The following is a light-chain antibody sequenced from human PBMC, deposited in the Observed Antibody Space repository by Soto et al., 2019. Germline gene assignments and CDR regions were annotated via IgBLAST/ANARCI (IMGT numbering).Light chain of an antibody. V-gene: IGLV2-14*01. Sequence: QSVLTQPASVSGSPGQSITISCTGTGSDIGAYNYVSWYRQHPGKAPKLLIHGVTHRPSGVSPRFSASKSAYTASLTISGLHAEDEADYYCSSFTTSDFYVFGPGTKVTVL. CDR2: GVT. J-gene: IGLJ1*01. CDR3: SSFTTSDFYV. CDR1: GSDIGAYNY.